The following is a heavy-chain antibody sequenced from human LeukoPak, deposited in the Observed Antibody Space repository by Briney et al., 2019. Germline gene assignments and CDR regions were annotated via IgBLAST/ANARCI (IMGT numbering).Heavy chain of an antibody. Sequence: GSSVKVSCKASGGTFSSYAISWVRQAPGQGLEWMGGIIPIFGTANYAQKFQGRVTITTDESTSTAYMELSSLRSEDTAVYYCARGPVVPAAKTHFYYYYYMDVWGKGTTVTVSS. CDR3: ARGPVVPAAKTHFYYYYYMDV. CDR2: IIPIFGTA. CDR1: GGTFSSYA. D-gene: IGHD2-2*01. V-gene: IGHV1-69*05. J-gene: IGHJ6*03.